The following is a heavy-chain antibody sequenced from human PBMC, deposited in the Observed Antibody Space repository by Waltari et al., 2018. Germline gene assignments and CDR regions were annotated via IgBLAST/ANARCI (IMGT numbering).Heavy chain of an antibody. J-gene: IGHJ6*03. CDR2: INLDDSQT. D-gene: IGHD4-17*01. CDR3: ARLRVTTGGFYSYNMDI. CDR1: AFPLRNIW. Sequence: EVQLVQSGAEVKKPGESLKISCQASAFPLRNIWIAWVRQVPGKGLEWMGLINLDDSQTSYSPSFRGHVFISADKSITTAYLQWDNLRATDTAMYFCARLRVTTGGFYSYNMDIWGQGTTVTVSS. V-gene: IGHV5-51*03.